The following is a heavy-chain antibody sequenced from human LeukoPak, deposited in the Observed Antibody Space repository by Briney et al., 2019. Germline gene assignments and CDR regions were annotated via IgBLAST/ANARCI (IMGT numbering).Heavy chain of an antibody. J-gene: IGHJ3*02. V-gene: IGHV3-66*01. Sequence: GGSLRLSCAASGFTFSIYGMNWVRQAPGKGLEWVSVIYSGGSTYYADSVKGRFTISRDNSKNTLYLQMNSLRAEDTAVYYCARDDLHAFDIWGQGTMVTVSS. CDR3: ARDDLHAFDI. CDR2: IYSGGST. CDR1: GFTFSIYG.